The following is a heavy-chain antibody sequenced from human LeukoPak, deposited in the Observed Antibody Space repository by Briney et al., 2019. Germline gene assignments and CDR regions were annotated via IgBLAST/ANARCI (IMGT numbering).Heavy chain of an antibody. J-gene: IGHJ4*02. CDR1: GFTVSGNY. V-gene: IGHV3-66*01. D-gene: IGHD3-9*01. CDR2: IHRGGNI. Sequence: GGSLRLSCAASGFTVSGNYMSWVRQAPGKGLEWLSVIHRGGNIYYADSVKGRFTTSRDNAKNSLSLQLNSLRVEDTAVYYCARGHYDVLAASYKWTPDYWGQGTLVTVSS. CDR3: ARGHYDVLAASYKWTPDY.